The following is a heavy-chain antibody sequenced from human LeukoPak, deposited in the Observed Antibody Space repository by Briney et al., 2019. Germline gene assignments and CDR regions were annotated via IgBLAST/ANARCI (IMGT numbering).Heavy chain of an antibody. CDR1: GFTVSSDY. CDR2: IYSSNST. V-gene: IGHV3-66*01. J-gene: IGHJ5*02. CDR3: ARTLRSRSLKWFDP. Sequence: GGSLRLSCAASGFTVSSDYMSWVRQAPGKGLEWVSIIYSSNSTYYADSVKGRFTISRDISKNILHLQMNSLRAEDTAVYYCARTLRSRSLKWFDPWGQGTPVAVSS.